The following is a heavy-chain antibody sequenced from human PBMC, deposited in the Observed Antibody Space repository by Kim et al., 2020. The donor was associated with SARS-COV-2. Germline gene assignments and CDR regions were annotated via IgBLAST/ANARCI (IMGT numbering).Heavy chain of an antibody. CDR2: ISYDGSNK. Sequence: GGSLRLSCAASGFTFSSYGMHWVRQAPGKGLEWVAVISYDGSNKYYADSVKGRFTISRDNSKNTLYLQMNSLRAEDTAVYYCASPLVVVVAAGDAFDIWGQGTMVTVSS. CDR3: ASPLVVVVAAGDAFDI. CDR1: GFTFSSYG. J-gene: IGHJ3*02. V-gene: IGHV3-30*03. D-gene: IGHD2-15*01.